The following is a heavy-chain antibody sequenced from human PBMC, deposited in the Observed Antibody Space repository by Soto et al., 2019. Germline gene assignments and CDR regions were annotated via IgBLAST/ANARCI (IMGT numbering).Heavy chain of an antibody. Sequence: SGPTLVNPTQTLTLTCSFSGFSLTASGVGVGWIRQPPGKALEWLALIYWDDDERYSPSLKSRLTITKDTSRNQVVLTMTNMDPVDTATYYCAHRGVFDEGHNNWFKPWGQGARVTVAS. CDR1: GFSLTASGVG. V-gene: IGHV2-5*02. CDR2: IYWDDDE. CDR3: AHRGVFDEGHNNWFKP. D-gene: IGHD3-9*01. J-gene: IGHJ5*02.